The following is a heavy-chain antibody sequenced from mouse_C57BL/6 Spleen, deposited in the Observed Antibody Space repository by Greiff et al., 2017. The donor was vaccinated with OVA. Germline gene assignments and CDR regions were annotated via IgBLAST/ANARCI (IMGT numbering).Heavy chain of an antibody. CDR1: GYTFTSYW. Sequence: QVQLQQPGAELVMPGASVKLSCKASGYTFTSYWMHWVKQRPGQGLEWIGEIDPSDSYTNYNQKFKGKSTLTVDKSSSTAYMQLSSLTSEDSAVYYCARSYDSYYAMDYWGQGTSATVSS. J-gene: IGHJ4*01. CDR2: IDPSDSYT. V-gene: IGHV1-69*01. CDR3: ARSYDSYYAMDY. D-gene: IGHD2-4*01.